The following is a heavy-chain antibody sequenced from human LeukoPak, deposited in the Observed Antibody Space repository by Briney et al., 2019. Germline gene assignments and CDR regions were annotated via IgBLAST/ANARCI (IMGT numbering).Heavy chain of an antibody. CDR2: FFPGDSDI. V-gene: IGHV5-51*01. J-gene: IGHJ4*02. CDR3: ARQGGGYSYGYFDY. CDR1: GYSFTNYW. D-gene: IGHD5-18*01. Sequence: GESLKISCKGSGYSFTNYWIGWVRQMPGKGLEWMGIFFPGDSDIRYSPSFQGRVTISADKSISTAYLQWSSLEASDTAMYSCARQGGGYSYGYFDYWGQGTLVTVSS.